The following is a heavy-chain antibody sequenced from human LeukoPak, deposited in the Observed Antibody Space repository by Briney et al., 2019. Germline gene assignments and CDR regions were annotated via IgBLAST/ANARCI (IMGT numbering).Heavy chain of an antibody. CDR3: ARAGFLITFGGVIS. Sequence: GGSLRLSCAASGFTVSSNYMSWVRQAPGKGLEWVSVIYSGGSTYYADSVKGRFTISRDNAKNSLYLQMNSLRAEDTAIYYCARAGFLITFGGVISWGQGTLVTVSS. V-gene: IGHV3-53*01. CDR2: IYSGGST. CDR1: GFTVSSNY. D-gene: IGHD3-16*02. J-gene: IGHJ5*02.